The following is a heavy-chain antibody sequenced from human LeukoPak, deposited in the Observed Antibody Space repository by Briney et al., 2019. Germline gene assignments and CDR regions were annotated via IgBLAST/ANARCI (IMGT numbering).Heavy chain of an antibody. CDR3: ARFAEYCSSTSCPWFDP. J-gene: IGHJ5*02. CDR2: IYPGDSDT. D-gene: IGHD2-2*01. CDR1: GYSFTSYW. Sequence: GESLKISCKSSGYSFTSYWIGWVRQMPGKGLEWMGIIYPGDSDTRYSPSFQGQVTISADKSISTAYLQWSSLKASDTAMYYCARFAEYCSSTSCPWFDPWGQGTLVTVSS. V-gene: IGHV5-51*01.